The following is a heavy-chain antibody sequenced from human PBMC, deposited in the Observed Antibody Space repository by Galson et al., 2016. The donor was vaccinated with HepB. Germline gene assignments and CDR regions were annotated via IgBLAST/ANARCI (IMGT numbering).Heavy chain of an antibody. CDR3: ARDARTPRRVVLNDY. CDR1: GYKFSSFG. CDR2: ISGYNGDT. V-gene: IGHV1-18*01. J-gene: IGHJ4*02. Sequence: SVKVSCKAFGYKFSSFGISWVRQAPGQGLEWVGRISGYNGDTHYAQKFEDRVIMTLDSSTNTVFLEMRRLKFDDAALYFCARDARTPRRVVLNDYWGRGTLVTVAS. D-gene: IGHD3-10*01.